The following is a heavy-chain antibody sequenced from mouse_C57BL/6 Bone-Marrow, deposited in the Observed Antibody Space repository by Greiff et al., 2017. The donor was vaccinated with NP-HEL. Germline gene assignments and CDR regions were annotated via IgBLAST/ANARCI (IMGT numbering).Heavy chain of an antibody. Sequence: QVQLQQPGAELVKPGASVKMSCKASGYTFTSYWITWVKQRPGQGLEWIGDIYPGSGSTNYNEKFKSKATLTVDTSSSTAYMQLSSLTSEDSAVYYCAPNYYDYDGDYFDYWGQGTTLTVS. CDR2: IYPGSGST. CDR3: APNYYDYDGDYFDY. D-gene: IGHD2-4*01. J-gene: IGHJ2*01. CDR1: GYTFTSYW. V-gene: IGHV1-55*01.